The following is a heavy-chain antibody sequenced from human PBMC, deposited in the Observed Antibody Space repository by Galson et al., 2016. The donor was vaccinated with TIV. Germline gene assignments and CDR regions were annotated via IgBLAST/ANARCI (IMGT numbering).Heavy chain of an antibody. V-gene: IGHV4-61*01. CDR1: GGSVSSGSYH. D-gene: IGHD3-16*01. J-gene: IGHJ6*02. CDR2: IDYSGGT. CDR3: ARDWDYYYGMDV. Sequence: LSLTCTVSGGSVSSGSYHWSWIRQPPGKGLEWIAYIDYSGGTEYNPSLKRRVTISADTSKNQFSLEVRSVTAADTAVSFCARDWDYYYGMDVWGQGTTVTVSS.